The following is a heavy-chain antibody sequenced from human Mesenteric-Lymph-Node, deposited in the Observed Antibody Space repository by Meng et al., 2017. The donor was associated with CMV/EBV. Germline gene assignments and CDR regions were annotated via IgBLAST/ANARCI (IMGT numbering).Heavy chain of an antibody. J-gene: IGHJ4*02. CDR2: SSDSGETI. CDR1: GFTFSDYY. D-gene: IGHD3-16*01. CDR3: ARDEDYTPFDY. V-gene: IGHV3-11*04. Sequence: GGSLRLSCAASGFTFSDYYMSWIRQAPGKGLEWISYSSDSGETIYYADSVKGRFTISRDNAKNSLFLQMNSLRAEDTAVYYCARDEDYTPFDYWGQGTLVTVSS.